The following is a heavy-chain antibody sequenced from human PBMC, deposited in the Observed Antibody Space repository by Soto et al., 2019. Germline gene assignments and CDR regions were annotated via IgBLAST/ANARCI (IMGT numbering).Heavy chain of an antibody. CDR3: ARPDFGDYWYFDL. D-gene: IGHD4-17*01. CDR2: IIPALGTA. J-gene: IGHJ2*01. V-gene: IGHV1-69*08. Sequence: QDPLVQSGAEVKKPGSSVKVSCKASGGTFSSHTFSWVRQAPRQGLEWMGRIIPALGTATYAQKFQGRVTITADESATTVYMELNSLRSEDTAVYYCARPDFGDYWYFDLWGRGTLVTVSS. CDR1: GGTFSSHT.